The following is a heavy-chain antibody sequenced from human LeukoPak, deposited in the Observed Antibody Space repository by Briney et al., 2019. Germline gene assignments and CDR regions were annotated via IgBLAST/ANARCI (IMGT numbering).Heavy chain of an antibody. CDR2: INPNSGGT. V-gene: IGHV1-2*06. CDR1: GYTFTGYY. D-gene: IGHD3-22*01. CDR3: AREARNYYDSSGLRAFDI. J-gene: IGHJ3*02. Sequence: ASVKVSCKASGYTFTGYYMHWVRQAPGQGLEWMGRINPNSGGTNYAQKFQGRVTMTRDTSISTACMELSRLRSDDTAVYYCAREARNYYDSSGLRAFDIWGQGTMVTVSS.